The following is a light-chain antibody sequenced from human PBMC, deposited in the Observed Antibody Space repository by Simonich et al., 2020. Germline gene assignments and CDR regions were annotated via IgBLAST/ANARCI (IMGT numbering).Light chain of an antibody. Sequence: QSARTQPASVSGSPGQSITISCTGTSSDVGGYNYVPWYQQHPGKAPKIMIYDVSKRPSGVSKRFSCSHSGNTASLTISGLQAEDEADYYCSSYTSSSTWVFGGGTKLTVL. CDR1: SSDVGGYNY. J-gene: IGLJ3*02. V-gene: IGLV2-14*01. CDR3: SSYTSSSTWV. CDR2: DVS.